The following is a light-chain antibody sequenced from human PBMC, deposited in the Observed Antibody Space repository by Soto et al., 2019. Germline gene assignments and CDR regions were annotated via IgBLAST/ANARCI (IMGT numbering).Light chain of an antibody. Sequence: ETVLTQSPGTLSLSPGERATLSCRASQSVSSNYLAWFQQKSGQAPRLLIYGASSRATGIPDRFSGSGSGTDVTLTISRLEPEDFAVYYCQQYGSSPRTFGQGTKVDI. CDR2: GAS. V-gene: IGKV3-20*01. J-gene: IGKJ1*01. CDR1: QSVSSNY. CDR3: QQYGSSPRT.